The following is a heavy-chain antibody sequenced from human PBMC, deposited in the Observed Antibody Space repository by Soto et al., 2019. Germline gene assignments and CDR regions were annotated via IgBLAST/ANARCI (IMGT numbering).Heavy chain of an antibody. CDR3: AKGLFLGIGSRSFFDTLTRKKSIAVAGTGAFDI. D-gene: IGHD6-19*01. J-gene: IGHJ3*02. CDR2: ISGSGGST. Sequence: GGSLRLSCAASGFTFSSYAMSWVRQAPGKGLEWVSAISGSGGSTYYADSVKGRFTISRDNSKNTLYLQMNSLRAEDTAVYYCAKGLFLGIGSRSFFDTLTRKKSIAVAGTGAFDIWGQGTMVTVSS. CDR1: GFTFSSYA. V-gene: IGHV3-23*01.